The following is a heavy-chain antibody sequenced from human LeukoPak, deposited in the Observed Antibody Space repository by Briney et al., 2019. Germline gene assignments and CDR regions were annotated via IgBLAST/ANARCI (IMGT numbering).Heavy chain of an antibody. V-gene: IGHV6-1*01. J-gene: IGHJ4*02. CDR3: AREQTGDQNFDY. CDR1: GDSVSSNTAA. CDR2: TYYRSKWYN. D-gene: IGHD7-27*01. Sequence: SQTLSLTCAISGDSVSSNTAAWNWIRQSPSRGLEWLGGTYYRSKWYNNYAVSVKSRISIKPDTSKNQFSLQLKSVTPEDTAVYYCAREQTGDQNFDYWGQGTLVTVS.